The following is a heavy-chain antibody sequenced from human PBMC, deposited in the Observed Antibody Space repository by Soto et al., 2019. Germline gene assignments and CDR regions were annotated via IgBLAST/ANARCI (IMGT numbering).Heavy chain of an antibody. Sequence: QVQVVESGGGVVQPGRSLRLSCAASGFTFSSFGMHWVRQAPGKGLEWVSLIWYDGSKKSYGDSVKGRFTISRDNSRNTVYLQMNSLRAEDSAVYYCARDASYYSLWSGYYPSRYGMDVWGQGTTVTVSS. D-gene: IGHD3-3*01. CDR2: IWYDGSKK. CDR3: ARDASYYSLWSGYYPSRYGMDV. CDR1: GFTFSSFG. V-gene: IGHV3-33*01. J-gene: IGHJ6*02.